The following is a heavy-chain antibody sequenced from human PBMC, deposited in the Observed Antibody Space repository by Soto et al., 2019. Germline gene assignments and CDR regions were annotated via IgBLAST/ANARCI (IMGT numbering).Heavy chain of an antibody. Sequence: GGSLRLSCAASGFPFSRYSMNWVRQAPGKGLEWISYITSTVSAIPYADSVKGRFTISRDDAENSLYLQMNSLRDEDTAVYYCARAPGNYYGSGSPSWYFDLWGRGTLVTVSS. J-gene: IGHJ2*01. CDR2: ITSTVSAI. V-gene: IGHV3-48*02. CDR1: GFPFSRYS. D-gene: IGHD3-10*01. CDR3: ARAPGNYYGSGSPSWYFDL.